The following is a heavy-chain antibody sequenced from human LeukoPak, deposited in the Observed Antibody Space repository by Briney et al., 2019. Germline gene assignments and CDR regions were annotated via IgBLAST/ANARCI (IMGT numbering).Heavy chain of an antibody. CDR3: VRGTGY. V-gene: IGHV3-64D*06. CDR2: ISSNGDNT. Sequence: GALGPSCSDSGLPFSTYIMHWVRQAPGKGLEYVSAISSNGDNTYYADSVKGRFTISRDNSKNTLYLQMSSLRADDTAVYYCVRGTGYWGQGTLVTVSS. J-gene: IGHJ4*02. CDR1: GLPFSTYI.